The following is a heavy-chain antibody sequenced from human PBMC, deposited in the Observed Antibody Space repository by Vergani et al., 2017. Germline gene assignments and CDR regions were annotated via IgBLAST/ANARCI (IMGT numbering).Heavy chain of an antibody. CDR1: GGTFSSYA. J-gene: IGHJ6*02. Sequence: QVQLVQSGAEVKKPGSSVKVSCKASGGTFSSYAISWVRQAPGQGLEWMGRIIPIFGTANYAQKFQGRVTITADESTSTAYMELSSLRSEDSAVYYCAGGSDDGSGSYYKNRYYYYGMDVWGQGTTVTVSS. CDR3: AGGSDDGSGSYYKNRYYYYGMDV. D-gene: IGHD3-10*01. V-gene: IGHV1-69*13. CDR2: IIPIFGTA.